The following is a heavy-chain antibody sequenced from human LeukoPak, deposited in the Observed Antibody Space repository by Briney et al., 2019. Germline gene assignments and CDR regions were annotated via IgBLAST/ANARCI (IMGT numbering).Heavy chain of an antibody. D-gene: IGHD4-17*01. CDR1: GFTVSSNY. Sequence: GGPLRLSCAASGFTVSSNYMSWVRQAPGKGLEWVSVIYSGGSTHYADSVKGRFSISRDNSKNTLYLQMNSLRAEDTAVYYCAREAGRDYGDYLSYWGQGTLVTVSS. J-gene: IGHJ4*02. CDR3: AREAGRDYGDYLSY. CDR2: IYSGGST. V-gene: IGHV3-66*01.